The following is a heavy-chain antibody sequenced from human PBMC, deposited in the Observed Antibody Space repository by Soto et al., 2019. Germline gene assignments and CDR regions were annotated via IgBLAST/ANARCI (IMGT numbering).Heavy chain of an antibody. CDR1: GDSVSSNSAA. CDR2: TYYRTRWYY. V-gene: IGHV6-1*01. CDR3: AGTTSHYWYYMAV. J-gene: IGHJ6*03. Sequence: SQTLSLTCVISGDSVSSNSAAWNWIRQSPSRGLEWLGRTYYRTRWYYDYAVSVRSRITVNPDTSKNQFSLQLTSVTPEDTAVYYCAGTTSHYWYYMAVGGKGTTVTVS. D-gene: IGHD1-1*01.